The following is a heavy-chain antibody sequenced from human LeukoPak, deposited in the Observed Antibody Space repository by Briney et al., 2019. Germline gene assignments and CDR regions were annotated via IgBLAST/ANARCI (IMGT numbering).Heavy chain of an antibody. J-gene: IGHJ5*02. D-gene: IGHD3-16*01. CDR1: GGSIRSYY. CDR2: IYSTGTT. Sequence: SETLSLTCTVSGGSIRSYYWSWIRQPAGKGLEWIGRIYSTGTTNYNPSLRSRLTISLDTSNNQFSLKLSSVTAADTAVYYCATYTEDYSGPAFAPWGQGTLVIVSS. V-gene: IGHV4-4*07. CDR3: ATYTEDYSGPAFAP.